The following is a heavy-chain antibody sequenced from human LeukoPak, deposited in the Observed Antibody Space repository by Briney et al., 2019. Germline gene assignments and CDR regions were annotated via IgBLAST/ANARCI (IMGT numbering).Heavy chain of an antibody. CDR1: GFPFSSYA. CDR3: ARAQVGAPTDL. D-gene: IGHD1-26*01. CDR2: IHGDGDNI. Sequence: GGSLRLSCAASGFPFSSYAMYWVRQAPGRGLVWVARIHGDGDNISYADSVRGRFTISRDNAKDTLYLHMNSLRPEDTAVYYCARAQVGAPTDLWGQGTLVTVSS. J-gene: IGHJ5*02. V-gene: IGHV3-74*01.